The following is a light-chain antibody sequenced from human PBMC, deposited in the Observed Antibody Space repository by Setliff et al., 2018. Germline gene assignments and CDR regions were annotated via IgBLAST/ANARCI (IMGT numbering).Light chain of an antibody. CDR1: SSDVGGYNR. CDR3: CSYAGYSYV. CDR2: EVT. Sequence: QSALAQPPSASGSPGQSVTISCTGTSSDVGGYNRVSWYQQYPGKAPKVMIYEVTKRPSGVPDRFSASRSGNTASLTISGLQPEDESDYYCCSYAGYSYVFGTGTKV. J-gene: IGLJ1*01. V-gene: IGLV2-8*01.